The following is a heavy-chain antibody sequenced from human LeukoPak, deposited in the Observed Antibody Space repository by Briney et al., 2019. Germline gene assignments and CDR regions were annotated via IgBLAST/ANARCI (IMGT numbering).Heavy chain of an antibody. Sequence: PGGSLRLSCAASGFTFSSYGMHWVRQAPGKGLEWVAVISYDGSNKYYADSVKGRFTISRDNSKNTLYLQMNSLRAEDTAVYYCAKVFGRRYSSSSGLGNWGQGTLVTVSS. D-gene: IGHD6-13*01. CDR2: ISYDGSNK. J-gene: IGHJ4*02. CDR3: AKVFGRRYSSSSGLGN. V-gene: IGHV3-30*18. CDR1: GFTFSSYG.